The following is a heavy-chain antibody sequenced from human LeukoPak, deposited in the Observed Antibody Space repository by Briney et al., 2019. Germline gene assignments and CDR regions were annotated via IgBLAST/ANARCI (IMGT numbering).Heavy chain of an antibody. CDR1: GFTFSSYA. Sequence: GGSLRLSCAASGFTFSSYAMSWVRQAPGKGLEWVSAISGSGGSTYYADSVKGRFTISRDNSKNTLYLQMNSLRAGDTAVYYCAKGYCSSTSCPIDYWGQGTLVTVSS. CDR3: AKGYCSSTSCPIDY. D-gene: IGHD2-2*01. V-gene: IGHV3-23*01. J-gene: IGHJ4*02. CDR2: ISGSGGST.